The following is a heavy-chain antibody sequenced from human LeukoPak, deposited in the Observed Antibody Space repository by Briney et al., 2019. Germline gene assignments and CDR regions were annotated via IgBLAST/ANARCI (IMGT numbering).Heavy chain of an antibody. CDR3: ARANTPFADY. CDR2: ISYDGSNK. J-gene: IGHJ4*02. Sequence: PGGSLRLSCAASGFTFSSYGMHWVRQAPGKGLEWVAVISYDGSNKYYADSVKGRFTISRDNSKNTLYLQMNSLRVEDTAVYYCARANTPFADYWGQGTLVTVSS. V-gene: IGHV3-30*03. CDR1: GFTFSSYG. D-gene: IGHD2-2*02.